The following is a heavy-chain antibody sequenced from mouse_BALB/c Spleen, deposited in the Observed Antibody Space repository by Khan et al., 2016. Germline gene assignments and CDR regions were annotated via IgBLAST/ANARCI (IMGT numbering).Heavy chain of an antibody. J-gene: IGHJ1*01. CDR3: ARDGSSYRYFDV. V-gene: IGHV5-17*02. D-gene: IGHD1-1*01. CDR2: ISSGSSTI. CDR1: GFTFSSFG. Sequence: EVELVESGGGLVQPEGSRKLSCAASGFTFSSFGMHWVRQAPEKGLEWVAYISSGSSTIYYADTVKGRFTISRDNPKNTLFLQMTSLRSEDTAMYYCARDGSSYRYFDVWGAGTTVTVSS.